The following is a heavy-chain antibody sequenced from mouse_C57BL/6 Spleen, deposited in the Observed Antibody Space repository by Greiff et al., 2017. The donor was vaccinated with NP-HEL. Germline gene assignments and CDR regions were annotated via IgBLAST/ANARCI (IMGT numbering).Heavy chain of an antibody. D-gene: IGHD2-1*01. J-gene: IGHJ1*03. CDR2: IDPENGDT. CDR3: TRDDNYEYFEV. V-gene: IGHV14-4*01. CDR1: GFNIKDDY. Sequence: VQLKQSGAELVRPGASVKLSCTASGFNIKDDYMHWVKQRPEQGLEWIGWIDPENGDTEYASKFQGKATITADTSSNTAYLQLSSLTSEDTAVYYSTRDDNYEYFEVWGTGTTVTVSS.